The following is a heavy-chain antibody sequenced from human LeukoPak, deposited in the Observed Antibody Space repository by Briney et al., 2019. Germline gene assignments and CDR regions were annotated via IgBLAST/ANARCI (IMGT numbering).Heavy chain of an antibody. V-gene: IGHV5-51*01. D-gene: IGHD6-13*01. J-gene: IGHJ4*02. CDR2: IYPGDSDT. CDR1: GYSFTSYW. CDR3: ARRSSSSWYPPPFDY. Sequence: GESLKISCKGSGYSFTSYWIGWVRQMPGKGLEWMGIIYPGDSDTRYSPSFQGQVTISADKSIGTAYLQWSSLKASDTAMYYCARRSSSSWYPPPFDYWGQGTLVTVSS.